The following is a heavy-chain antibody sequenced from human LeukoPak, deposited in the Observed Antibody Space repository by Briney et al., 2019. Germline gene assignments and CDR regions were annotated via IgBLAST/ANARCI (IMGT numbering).Heavy chain of an antibody. Sequence: PSETLSLTCTVSGGSIIYNYWSWIRQPPGRGLEWIGYIYDSGSTNYNPSLKSRVTISLDTSKNQFSLKLNSVTTADTAVYYCARPYTVTARGTFDIWGQGPMVTV. D-gene: IGHD4-17*01. CDR2: IYDSGST. CDR3: ARPYTVTARGTFDI. J-gene: IGHJ3*02. V-gene: IGHV4-59*01. CDR1: GGSIIYNY.